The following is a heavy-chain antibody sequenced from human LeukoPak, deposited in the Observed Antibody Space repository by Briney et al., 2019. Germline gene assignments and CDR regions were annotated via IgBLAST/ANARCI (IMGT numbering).Heavy chain of an antibody. Sequence: ASVKVSCKASGYTFTSYGISWVRQAPGQGLEWMGWISAYNGNTNYAQKLQGRVTMTTDTSTSTAYMELRSLRSDDTAVYYCARDPPGIAAADNSGTNYYYYYYMDVWGKGTTVTVSS. CDR3: ARDPPGIAAADNSGTNYYYYYYMDV. CDR2: ISAYNGNT. D-gene: IGHD6-13*01. J-gene: IGHJ6*03. V-gene: IGHV1-18*01. CDR1: GYTFTSYG.